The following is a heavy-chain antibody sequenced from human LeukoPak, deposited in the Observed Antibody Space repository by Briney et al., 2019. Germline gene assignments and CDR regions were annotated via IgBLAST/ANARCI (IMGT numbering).Heavy chain of an antibody. CDR3: AKDPKPESCSGGSCYSF. CDR1: GFTFSSNA. D-gene: IGHD2-15*01. Sequence: GRSLRLSCAASGFTFSSNAMSWVRQAPGKGLGWVSVISGSGGSTFYADSVKGRFTISRDNSKNTLYLQMTSLRAEDTAVYYCAKDPKPESCSGGSCYSFWGQGSLVTVSP. V-gene: IGHV3-23*01. CDR2: ISGSGGST. J-gene: IGHJ4*02.